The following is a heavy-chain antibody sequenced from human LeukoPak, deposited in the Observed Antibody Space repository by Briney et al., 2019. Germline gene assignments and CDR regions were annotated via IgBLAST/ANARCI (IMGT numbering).Heavy chain of an antibody. CDR3: ARARRPYYYGSGMSH. CDR1: GYTFTSYG. CDR2: VSTFDINT. V-gene: IGHV1-18*01. J-gene: IGHJ4*02. D-gene: IGHD3-10*01. Sequence: ASVKVSCKASGYTFTSYGISWVRQAPGQGLEWVGWVSTFDINTSYAQKLQDRVTMSTDTATSTAYMELRSLRSDDTAVYYCARARRPYYYGSGMSHWGQGTLVIVSS.